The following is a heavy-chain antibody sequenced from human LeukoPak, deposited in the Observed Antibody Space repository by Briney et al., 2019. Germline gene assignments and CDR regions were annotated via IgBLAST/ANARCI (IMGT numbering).Heavy chain of an antibody. CDR3: AKDPSYSSSSHLDY. D-gene: IGHD6-6*01. CDR1: GFTFSNYD. J-gene: IGHJ4*02. CDR2: IGTAGDT. V-gene: IGHV3-13*01. Sequence: EPGGSLRLSCAASGFTFSNYDMHWVRQATGKGLEWGSAIGTAGDTYYPGSVKGRFTISRENAKNSLYLQMNSLRAEDTAVYYCAKDPSYSSSSHLDYWGQGTLVTVSS.